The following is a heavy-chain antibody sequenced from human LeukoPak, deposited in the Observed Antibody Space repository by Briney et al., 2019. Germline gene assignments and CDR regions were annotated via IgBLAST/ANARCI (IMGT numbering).Heavy chain of an antibody. V-gene: IGHV3-7*01. CDR1: GFTFSRSW. J-gene: IGHJ4*02. CDR3: AKSLDY. Sequence: PGGSLGLSCVASGFTFSRSWMDWVRQAPGKGLEWVANIKEDGSQTYYVDSAKGRFTISRDNAKNSLYLQMDSLRVEDTAIYYCAKSLDYWGRGTLVTVSS. CDR2: IKEDGSQT.